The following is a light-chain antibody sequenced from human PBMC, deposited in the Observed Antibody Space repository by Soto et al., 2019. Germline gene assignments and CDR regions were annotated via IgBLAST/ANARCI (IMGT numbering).Light chain of an antibody. Sequence: EVVLTQSPGTLSLSPGEKATLSCRASQTVDNNYLAWSQQKPGQAPRLLIYGASSTATGIPDRFSGSGSGTDFTLTINRLEPEDFAVYYCQHYGSSPSWTFGQGTKVEIK. CDR1: QTVDNNY. CDR2: GAS. V-gene: IGKV3-20*01. J-gene: IGKJ1*01. CDR3: QHYGSSPSWT.